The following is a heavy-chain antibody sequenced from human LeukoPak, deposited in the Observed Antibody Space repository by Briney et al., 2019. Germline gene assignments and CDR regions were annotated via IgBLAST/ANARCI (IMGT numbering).Heavy chain of an antibody. J-gene: IGHJ5*02. D-gene: IGHD1-1*01. CDR1: GFTFSSYA. V-gene: IGHV3-23*01. CDR2: ISGSGDNT. CDR3: AKDVPSTFKWFDP. Sequence: GGSLRLSCAASGFTFSSYAMSWVRQAPGKGLEWVSAISGSGDNTHYADSVKGRFTISRDNSKNTLYLQMNSLRAEDTAAYYCAKDVPSTFKWFDPWGQGTLVTVSS.